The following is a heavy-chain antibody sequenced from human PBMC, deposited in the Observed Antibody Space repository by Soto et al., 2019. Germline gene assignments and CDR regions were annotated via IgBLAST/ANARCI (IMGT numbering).Heavy chain of an antibody. Sequence: ASVKVSCKASGYTFTSYGISWVRQAPGQGLEWMGWINAYNGNTNYAQKLQGRVTMTTDTSTSTAYMELRSLRSDDTAVYYCARSLDIVATIMPYYFDYWGQGTLVTVS. V-gene: IGHV1-18*01. CDR2: INAYNGNT. CDR1: GYTFTSYG. J-gene: IGHJ4*02. D-gene: IGHD5-12*01. CDR3: ARSLDIVATIMPYYFDY.